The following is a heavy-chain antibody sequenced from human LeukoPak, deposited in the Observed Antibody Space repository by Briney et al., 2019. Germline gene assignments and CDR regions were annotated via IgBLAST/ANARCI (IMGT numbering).Heavy chain of an antibody. D-gene: IGHD6-13*01. CDR2: ISHDGSNQ. V-gene: IGHV3-30*04. J-gene: IGHJ4*02. Sequence: GGSLRLSCAVSGFTFSSHAIHWVRQAPGKGLEWVSVISHDGSNQYYADSVKGRFTISRDNSKNTLYLQMKSLSAEDTAIYYCARGGDTSTWYRALDSWGQGTLVTVSS. CDR1: GFTFSSHA. CDR3: ARGGDTSTWYRALDS.